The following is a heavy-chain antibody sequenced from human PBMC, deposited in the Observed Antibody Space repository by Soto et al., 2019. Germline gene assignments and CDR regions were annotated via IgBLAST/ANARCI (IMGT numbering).Heavy chain of an antibody. J-gene: IGHJ6*03. CDR3: ARTLGYCSGGSCYPGYYYYYMDV. Sequence: SETLSLTCTVSGGSISSSSYYWGWIRQPPGKGLEWIGSIYYSGSTYYNPPLKSRVTISVDTSKNQFSLKLSSVTAADTAVYYCARTLGYCSGGSCYPGYYYYYMDVWGKGTTVTVSS. CDR2: IYYSGST. D-gene: IGHD2-15*01. V-gene: IGHV4-39*01. CDR1: GGSISSSSYY.